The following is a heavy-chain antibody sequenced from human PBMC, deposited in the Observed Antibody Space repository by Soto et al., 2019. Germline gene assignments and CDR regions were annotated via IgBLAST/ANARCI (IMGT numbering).Heavy chain of an antibody. CDR3: ARRYGDYFDY. D-gene: IGHD4-17*01. CDR2: IYYSGST. Sequence: QVQLQESGPGLVKPSETLSLTCTVSGGSISSYYWSWIRQPPGKGLEWIGYIYYSGSTNYNPSLKSRVTISVDTSKNQFSLKLSSVTAADTAVYYCARRYGDYFDYGGQGTLVTVSS. CDR1: GGSISSYY. J-gene: IGHJ4*02. V-gene: IGHV4-59*08.